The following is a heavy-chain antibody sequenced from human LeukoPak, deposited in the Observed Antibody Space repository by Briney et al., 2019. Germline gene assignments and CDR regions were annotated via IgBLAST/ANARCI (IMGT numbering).Heavy chain of an antibody. CDR3: ARSHDKGTDFDY. CDR2: INHSGST. D-gene: IGHD1-1*01. J-gene: IGHJ4*02. V-gene: IGHV4-34*01. CDR1: GGSFSGYY. Sequence: PSETLSLTCAVYGGSFSGYYWSWIRQPPGKGLEWIGEINHSGSTNYNPSLKSRVTISVDTSKNQFSLKLSSVTAADTAVYYCARSHDKGTDFDYWGQGTLVTVSS.